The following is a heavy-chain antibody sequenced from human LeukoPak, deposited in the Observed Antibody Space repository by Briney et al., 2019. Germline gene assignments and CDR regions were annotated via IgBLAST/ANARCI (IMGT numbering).Heavy chain of an antibody. CDR3: ARRLYCSGTSCYTGPDAFDV. Sequence: GGSLRLSCAASGFAFSTYGMHWVRQAPGKGLEGVAVIWFDGSNKYYVDSVKGRFTISRDNSENTLYLQMNSLRAEDTAVYYCARRLYCSGTSCYTGPDAFDVWGQGTVVTVSS. CDR2: IWFDGSNK. D-gene: IGHD2-2*02. V-gene: IGHV3-33*01. CDR1: GFAFSTYG. J-gene: IGHJ3*01.